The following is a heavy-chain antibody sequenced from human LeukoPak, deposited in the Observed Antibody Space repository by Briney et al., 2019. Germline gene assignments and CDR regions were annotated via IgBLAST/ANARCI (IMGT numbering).Heavy chain of an antibody. CDR2: IKEDGREK. V-gene: IGHV3-7*01. CDR1: GFTFSTYW. Sequence: GGSLRLSCAASGFTFSTYWMSWVRQAPGKGLEWVANIKEDGREKYYGDSVKGRITIYRDNAKNSLYLEMNSLRVEDTAVYYCARDSSGYQWGQGTLVTVSS. CDR3: ARDSSGYQ. J-gene: IGHJ4*01. D-gene: IGHD3-22*01.